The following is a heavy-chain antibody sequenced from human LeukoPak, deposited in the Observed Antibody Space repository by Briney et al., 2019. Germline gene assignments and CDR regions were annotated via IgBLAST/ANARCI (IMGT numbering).Heavy chain of an antibody. CDR1: GGSISSSSYY. J-gene: IGHJ5*02. V-gene: IGHV4-39*01. D-gene: IGHD2-8*01. CDR3: ARGDYQVLVVYASNWFDP. Sequence: SETLSLTCTVSGGSISSSSYYWGWIRQPPGKGLEWIGSIYYSGSTYYNPSLKSRVTISVDTSKNQFSLRLSSVTAADTAVYYCARGDYQVLVVYASNWFDPWGQGTLVTVSS. CDR2: IYYSGST.